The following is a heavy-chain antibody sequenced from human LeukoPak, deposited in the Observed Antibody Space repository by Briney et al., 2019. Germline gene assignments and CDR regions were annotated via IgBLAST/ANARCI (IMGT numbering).Heavy chain of an antibody. CDR3: ARNVYDLRGQWLVPGFDY. Sequence: GGSLRLSCAASGFTFNDYYMSWIRQAPGKGLEWLSYINIGGTNTYYADSVKGRFTVSRDDAKSSLYLQMSSLRAEGTAVYYCARNVYDLRGQWLVPGFDYWGQGTLVTVSS. CDR2: INIGGTNT. J-gene: IGHJ4*02. CDR1: GFTFNDYY. D-gene: IGHD6-19*01. V-gene: IGHV3-11*04.